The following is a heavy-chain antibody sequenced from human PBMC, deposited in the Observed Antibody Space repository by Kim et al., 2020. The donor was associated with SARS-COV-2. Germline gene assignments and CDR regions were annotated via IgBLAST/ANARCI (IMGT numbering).Heavy chain of an antibody. D-gene: IGHD2-2*01. CDR2: ISSSSYI. CDR1: GFTFSSYS. Sequence: GGSLRLSCAASGFTFSSYSMNWVRQAPGKGLEWVSSISSSSYIYYADSVKGRFTISRDNAKNSLYLQMNSLRAEDTAVYYCASSSLTGYYFDYWGQGTLVTVSS. J-gene: IGHJ4*02. CDR3: ASSSLTGYYFDY. V-gene: IGHV3-21*01.